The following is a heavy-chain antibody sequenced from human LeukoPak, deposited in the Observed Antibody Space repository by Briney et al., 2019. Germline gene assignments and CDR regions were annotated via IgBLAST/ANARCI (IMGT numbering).Heavy chain of an antibody. CDR2: ISSSSSSI. D-gene: IGHD3-10*02. Sequence: GGSLRLSCAASGFAFSSYSMNWVRQAPGKGLDWVSSISSSSSSIYYADSVKGRFTISRDNAKNSLSLQMNSLRVEDTAVCYCAELGITMIGGVWGKGTTVTIAS. CDR3: AELGITMIGGV. V-gene: IGHV3-21*01. J-gene: IGHJ6*04. CDR1: GFAFSSYS.